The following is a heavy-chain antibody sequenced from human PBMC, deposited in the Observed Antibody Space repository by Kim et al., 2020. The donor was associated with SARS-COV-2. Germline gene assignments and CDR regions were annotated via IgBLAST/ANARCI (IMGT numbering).Heavy chain of an antibody. Sequence: SETLSLTCTVSGGSVSSGSYYWSWIRQPPGKGLEWIGYIYYSGSTNYNPSLKSRVTISVDTSKNQFSLKLSSVTAADTAVYYCARERSGSYYDDAFDIWG. D-gene: IGHD1-26*01. CDR1: GGSVSSGSYY. CDR2: IYYSGST. J-gene: IGHJ3*02. CDR3: ARERSGSYYDDAFDI. V-gene: IGHV4-61*01.